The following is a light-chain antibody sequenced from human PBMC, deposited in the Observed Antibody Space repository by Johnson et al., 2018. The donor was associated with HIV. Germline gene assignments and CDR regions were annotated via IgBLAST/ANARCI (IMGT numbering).Light chain of an antibody. J-gene: IGLJ1*01. V-gene: IGLV1-51*02. CDR1: SSNIGNNY. Sequence: QSVLTQSPSVSAAPGQKVTISCSGSSSNIGNNYVSCYQQLPGTAPKLLIYEKNTRPSGIPDRFSASKSGTSAPLDITGLQTGDEADYYCGTWDSSLGAHYVFGTGTKVTVL. CDR2: EKN. CDR3: GTWDSSLGAHYV.